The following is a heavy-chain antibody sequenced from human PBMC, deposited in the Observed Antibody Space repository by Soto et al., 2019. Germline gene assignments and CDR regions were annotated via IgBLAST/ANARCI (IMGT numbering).Heavy chain of an antibody. CDR3: ASDGRGYFSGDNCEHYFDY. V-gene: IGHV1-18*01. J-gene: IGHJ4*02. CDR1: GYTFTTYG. Sequence: QVQLVQSGAEVKKPGASVKVSCKTSGYTFTTYGVSWVRQAPGLGLEWMGWISGYNGNTNSAPKFQGRVSMITDTSTSTAYMELRSLRSDDTAVYYCASDGRGYFSGDNCEHYFDYWCQGTLVTVSS. D-gene: IGHD2-15*01. CDR2: ISGYNGNT.